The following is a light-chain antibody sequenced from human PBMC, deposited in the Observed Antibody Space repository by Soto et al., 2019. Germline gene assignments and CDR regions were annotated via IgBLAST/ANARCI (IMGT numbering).Light chain of an antibody. CDR3: SSYTSSSDVV. V-gene: IGLV2-14*01. CDR2: EVS. Sequence: QSALTQPAAVSGSPGQSITISCTGTSSDIGGHNFVSWYQHHPGKAPKLLIYEVSYRASGVSTRFTGSKSANTASLTISGLQAEDEADYSCSSYTSSSDVVFGGGTKVTVL. CDR1: SSDIGGHNF. J-gene: IGLJ2*01.